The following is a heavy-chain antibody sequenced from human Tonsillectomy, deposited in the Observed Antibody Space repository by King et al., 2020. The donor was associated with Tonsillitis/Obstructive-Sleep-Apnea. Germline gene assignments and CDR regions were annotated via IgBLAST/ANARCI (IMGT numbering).Heavy chain of an antibody. CDR2: ISGSGAGT. D-gene: IGHD2-2*01. Sequence: VQLVESGGGLVQPGGSLRLSCAASGFTFSSYAMSWVRQAPGKGLEWVSVISGSGAGTYHADSVKGRFTISRDNSKNTLYLQMNSLRAEDTAVYYCAKEGAVVVKYYFDYWGQGTLVTVSS. J-gene: IGHJ4*02. V-gene: IGHV3-23*04. CDR3: AKEGAVVVKYYFDY. CDR1: GFTFSSYA.